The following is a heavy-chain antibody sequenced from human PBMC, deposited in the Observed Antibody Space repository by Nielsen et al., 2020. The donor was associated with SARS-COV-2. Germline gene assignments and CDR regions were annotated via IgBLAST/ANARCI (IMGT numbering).Heavy chain of an antibody. V-gene: IGHV3-30*01. J-gene: IGHJ4*02. D-gene: IGHD6-6*01. CDR3: ARETIEHISSFFDF. Sequence: FTFRRDNSKNTLYLQMTSLRAEDTAVYYCARETIEHISSFFDFWGQGTLVTVSS.